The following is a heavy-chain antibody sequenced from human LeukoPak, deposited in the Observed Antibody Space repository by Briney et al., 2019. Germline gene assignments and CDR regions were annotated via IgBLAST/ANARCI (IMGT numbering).Heavy chain of an antibody. CDR3: ARSEYSSSWYRGIDYYYYMDV. V-gene: IGHV3-21*01. D-gene: IGHD6-13*01. CDR2: ISSSSSYI. Sequence: GGSLRLSCAASGFTFSSYSMNWVCQAPGKGLEWVSSISSSSSYIYYADSVKGRFTISRDNAKNSLYPQMNSLRAEDTAVYYCARSEYSSSWYRGIDYYYYMDVWGKGTTVTVSS. J-gene: IGHJ6*03. CDR1: GFTFSSYS.